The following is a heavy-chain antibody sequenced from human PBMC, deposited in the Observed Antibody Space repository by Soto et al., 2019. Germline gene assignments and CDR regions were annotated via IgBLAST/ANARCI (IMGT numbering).Heavy chain of an antibody. CDR1: GYTFTNYY. D-gene: IGHD2-15*01. CDR2: LRPTTGNT. V-gene: IGHV1-46*01. CDR3: ARDRGYDAHDYYYNAMDV. J-gene: IGHJ6*02. Sequence: QVHLEQSGAEVKKPGASVKVSCKASGYTFTNYYIHWFRQAPGQGLEWLGILRPTTGNTQYAQRFQGRVTMTRDTSTGTVYMEMTSLTSADTAMYYCARDRGYDAHDYYYNAMDVWGQGTTVTVSS.